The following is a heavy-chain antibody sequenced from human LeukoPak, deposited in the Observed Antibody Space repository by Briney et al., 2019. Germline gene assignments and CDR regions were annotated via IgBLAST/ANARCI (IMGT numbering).Heavy chain of an antibody. Sequence: PGGSLRLSCAASGFTYNYAWMSWVRQVPGKGLEWVGQTVSEIDGGTTDYAAPVKGRFTISRDDSKSTLYLQMNSLKIEDTAVYYCTTDEDWNYARKDVWGQGATVIVSS. V-gene: IGHV3-15*04. J-gene: IGHJ6*02. CDR1: GFTYNYAW. CDR3: TTDEDWNYARKDV. D-gene: IGHD1-7*01. CDR2: TVSEIDGGTT.